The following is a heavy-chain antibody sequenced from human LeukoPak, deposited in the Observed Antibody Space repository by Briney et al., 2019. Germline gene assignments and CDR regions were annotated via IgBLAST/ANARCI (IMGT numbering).Heavy chain of an antibody. CDR3: ARGGDDSSGYYYGNSFDI. J-gene: IGHJ3*02. V-gene: IGHV1-8*01. CDR2: MNPNSGNT. CDR1: GYTFTSYD. D-gene: IGHD3-22*01. Sequence: ASVTVSVKASGYTFTSYDINWVRQATGPGLEWMGWMNPNSGNTGYAQKFQGRVTMTRNTSISTAYMELSSLRSEDTAVYYCARGGDDSSGYYYGNSFDIWGQGTMVTVSS.